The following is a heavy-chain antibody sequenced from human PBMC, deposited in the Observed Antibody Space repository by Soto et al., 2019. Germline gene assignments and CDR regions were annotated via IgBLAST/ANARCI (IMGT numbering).Heavy chain of an antibody. D-gene: IGHD1-26*01. J-gene: IGHJ4*02. CDR1: GGSVSSGNYY. V-gene: IGHV4-61*01. CDR3: TRAPVSGSYCFDF. Sequence: PSETLSLTCTVSGGSVSSGNYYWSWIRQPPGKGLEWIGYIFHTGTTNYNPSLKSRVTISLDTSMNQFSLKLSSVTPADTAVYYCTRAPVSGSYCFDFWGQGTQVTVSS. CDR2: IFHTGTT.